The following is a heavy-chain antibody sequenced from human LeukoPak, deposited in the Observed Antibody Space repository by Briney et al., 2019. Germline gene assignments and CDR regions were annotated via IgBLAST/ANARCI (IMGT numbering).Heavy chain of an antibody. CDR3: TTADYDFSSGYPFDY. D-gene: IGHD3-3*01. CDR2: IKSKTDGGTT. Sequence: GGSLRLSCAASGFTFSNAWMSWVRQAPGKGLEWVCRIKSKTDGGTTDYAAPVKGRFTSSRDDSKNTLYLQMNSLKTEDTAVYYCTTADYDFSSGYPFDYWGQGTLVTVSS. CDR1: GFTFSNAW. V-gene: IGHV3-15*01. J-gene: IGHJ4*02.